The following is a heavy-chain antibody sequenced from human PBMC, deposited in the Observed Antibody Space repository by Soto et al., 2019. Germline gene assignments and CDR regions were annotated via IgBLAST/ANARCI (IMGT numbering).Heavy chain of an antibody. Sequence: EVQLLESGGGLVQPGGSLRLSCAASRFTLADYAMSWVRQAPGGRLEWVSTIRDDSTYYPESVKGRFTISRDNSENTLHLQVNSLRAEDTAVYYCAKVVFMGSLPYAFDIWGQGTLVNVSS. V-gene: IGHV3-23*01. CDR3: AKVVFMGSLPYAFDI. J-gene: IGHJ3*02. CDR1: RFTLADYA. D-gene: IGHD3-10*01. CDR2: IRDDST.